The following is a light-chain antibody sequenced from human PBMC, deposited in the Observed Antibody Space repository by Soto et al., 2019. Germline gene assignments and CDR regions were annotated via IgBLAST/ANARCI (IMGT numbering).Light chain of an antibody. Sequence: IVMTQSPDTLAVSPGGTFTLSCRASQSLSDNLAWYQQKTGQPPRLIXFRASTRASGIPARFSGGGSGTEFTLTISRVQSEDFAVYYCQQCGNWPPWTFGPGTKVDIK. V-gene: IGKV3-15*01. J-gene: IGKJ1*01. CDR3: QQCGNWPPWT. CDR2: RAS. CDR1: QSLSDN.